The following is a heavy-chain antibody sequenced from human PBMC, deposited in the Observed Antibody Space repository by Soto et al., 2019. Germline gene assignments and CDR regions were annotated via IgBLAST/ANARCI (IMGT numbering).Heavy chain of an antibody. J-gene: IGHJ3*02. CDR1: GFTFSDYY. D-gene: IGHD3-10*01. CDR2: ISSSGSTI. CDR3: ARFGALWFGELFQRRESDAFDI. V-gene: IGHV3-11*01. Sequence: QVQLVESGGGLVKPGGSLRLSCAASGFTFSDYYMSWIRQAPGKGLEWVSYISSSGSTIYYADSVKGRFTISRDNAKNSLYLQMNSLRAEDTAVYYCARFGALWFGELFQRRESDAFDIWGQGTMVTVSS.